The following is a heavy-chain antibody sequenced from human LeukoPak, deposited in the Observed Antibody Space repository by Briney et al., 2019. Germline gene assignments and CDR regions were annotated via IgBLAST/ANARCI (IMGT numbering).Heavy chain of an antibody. CDR2: IYTSGSI. V-gene: IGHV4-61*02. Sequence: SSETLSLTCTVSGGSISSGSYYWRWIRQPAGKGLEWIGPIYTSGSINYNPSLKSRITISVDTSKNQFSVKATSVTAADTAVYYCARDEEWTRGFDYWGQGTLVTVSS. CDR3: ARDEEWTRGFDY. D-gene: IGHD2-8*01. J-gene: IGHJ4*02. CDR1: GGSISSGSYY.